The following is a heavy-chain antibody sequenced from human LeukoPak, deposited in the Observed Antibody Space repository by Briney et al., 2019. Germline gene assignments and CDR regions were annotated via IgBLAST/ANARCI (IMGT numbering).Heavy chain of an antibody. Sequence: SETLSLTCTVSGGSISSSSYYWGWIRQPPGKGLEWIGSIYYSGSTYYNPSLKSRVTISVDTSKNQFSLKLSSATAADTAVYYCARHLRTAMVPWGQGTLVTVSS. D-gene: IGHD5-18*01. CDR2: IYYSGST. V-gene: IGHV4-39*01. J-gene: IGHJ4*02. CDR1: GGSISSSSYY. CDR3: ARHLRTAMVP.